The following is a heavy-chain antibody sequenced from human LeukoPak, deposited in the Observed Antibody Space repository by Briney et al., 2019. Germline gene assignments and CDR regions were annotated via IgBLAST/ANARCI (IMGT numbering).Heavy chain of an antibody. J-gene: IGHJ5*02. Sequence: TSETLSLTCTVSSDSLKNYCWLWVRQPAGKAPEWSGRIYTSGNTNYNPSLMGRVNMSLDMSKNQFSLKSNSVTAADTAVYYCARETPAGGWFDPWGQGTLVTVSS. CDR2: IYTSGNT. D-gene: IGHD3-16*01. CDR3: ARETPAGGWFDP. V-gene: IGHV4-4*07. CDR1: SDSLKNYC.